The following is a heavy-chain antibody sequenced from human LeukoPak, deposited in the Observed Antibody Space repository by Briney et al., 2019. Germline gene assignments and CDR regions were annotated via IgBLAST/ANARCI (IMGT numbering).Heavy chain of an antibody. CDR3: ARRGDSSGWSVIDY. V-gene: IGHV4-59*08. J-gene: IGHJ4*02. CDR2: IYYSGST. CDR1: GGSISSYY. D-gene: IGHD6-19*01. Sequence: SETLSLTCTVSGGSISSYYWSWIQQPPGKGLEWIGYIYYSGSTNYNPSLKSRVTISVDTSKNQFSLKPSSGTAADTAVYYCARRGDSSGWSVIDYWGQGTLVTVSS.